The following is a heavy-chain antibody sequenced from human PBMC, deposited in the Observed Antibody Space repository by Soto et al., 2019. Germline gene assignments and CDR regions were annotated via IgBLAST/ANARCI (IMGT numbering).Heavy chain of an antibody. CDR1: RFTFRSYA. J-gene: IGHJ2*01. CDR3: AKEPVGPDWYFDL. V-gene: IGHV3-23*01. Sequence: DVQLLESGGGLVQPGGSLRLSCAGSRFTFRSYAMSWVRQAPGKELEWVSGISGSGISTHYADSVKGRFTVSRDNSKNTLYLQMNSLRAEDTAVSNCAKEPVGPDWYFDLWGRGTLVTVSS. CDR2: ISGSGIST.